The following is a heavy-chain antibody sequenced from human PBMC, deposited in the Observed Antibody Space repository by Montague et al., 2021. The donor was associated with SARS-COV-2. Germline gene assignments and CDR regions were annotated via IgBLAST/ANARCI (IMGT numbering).Heavy chain of an antibody. CDR1: GASISSGDDY. CDR3: ARGVLTIHMLVIVMAGASNWFDP. J-gene: IGHJ5*02. D-gene: IGHD3-22*01. CDR2: MSYSGSA. V-gene: IGHV4-30-4*01. Sequence: TLSLTCTVSGASISSGDDYWTWIRQPPGKGLEWIGYMSYSGSAYYSPSLKGRVSISKDTSKNQISLRLNSVTAADTAVYYCARGVLTIHMLVIVMAGASNWFDPWGQGTLVTVSS.